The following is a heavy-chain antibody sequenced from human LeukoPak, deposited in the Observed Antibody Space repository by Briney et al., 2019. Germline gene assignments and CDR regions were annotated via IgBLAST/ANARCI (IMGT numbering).Heavy chain of an antibody. CDR1: GFTFSSYA. Sequence: SGGSLRLSCAASGFTFSSYAMSWVRQAPGKGLEWVSVIYSGGSTYYADSVKGRFTISRDNSKNTLYLQMNSLRAEDTAVYYCARAGSSGWYYFDYWGQGTLVTVSS. CDR3: ARAGSSGWYYFDY. J-gene: IGHJ4*02. V-gene: IGHV3-66*01. CDR2: IYSGGST. D-gene: IGHD6-19*01.